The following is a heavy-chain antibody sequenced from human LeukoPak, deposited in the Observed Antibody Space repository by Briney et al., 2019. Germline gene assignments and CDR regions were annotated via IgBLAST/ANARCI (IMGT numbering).Heavy chain of an antibody. CDR1: GGSFSTISYY. J-gene: IGHJ3*02. Sequence: PSETLSLTCTVSGGSFSTISYYWGWIRQPPGKGLEWIGSMSYGGTPFYNPSLRSRVTISADTSRNHFSLKLISVTAADTAVYHCARQAIQYLSDPFDIWGQGTMVTVSS. CDR2: MSYGGTP. V-gene: IGHV4-39*01. D-gene: IGHD4-11*01. CDR3: ARQAIQYLSDPFDI.